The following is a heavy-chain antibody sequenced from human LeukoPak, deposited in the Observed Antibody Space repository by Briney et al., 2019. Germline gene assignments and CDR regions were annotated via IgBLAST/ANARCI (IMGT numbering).Heavy chain of an antibody. CDR2: TYYTSKWNT. CDR1: GDSVSTSGVA. Sequence: SQTLSLTCAISGDSVSTSGVAWNWVRHSPSSGLEWLGRTYYTSKWNTDYAVSVKSRIVVNPNTSKNLFSLQLNSVTSEDTAVYYCARGRASAFDVWGQGTMVTVSS. CDR3: ARGRASAFDV. J-gene: IGHJ3*01. D-gene: IGHD6-25*01. V-gene: IGHV6-1*01.